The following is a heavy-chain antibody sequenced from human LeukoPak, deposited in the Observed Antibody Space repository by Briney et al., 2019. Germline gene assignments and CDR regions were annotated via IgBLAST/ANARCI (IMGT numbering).Heavy chain of an antibody. D-gene: IGHD3-9*01. CDR2: INHSGST. CDR3: ARDRSYYDILTGYYQANFDY. Sequence: PSETLSLTCAVYGGSFSGYYWSWIRQPPGKGLEWIGEINHSGSTNYNPSLKSRVTISVDTSKNQFSLKLSSVTAADTAVYYCARDRSYYDILTGYYQANFDYWGQGTLVTVSS. V-gene: IGHV4-34*01. CDR1: GGSFSGYY. J-gene: IGHJ4*02.